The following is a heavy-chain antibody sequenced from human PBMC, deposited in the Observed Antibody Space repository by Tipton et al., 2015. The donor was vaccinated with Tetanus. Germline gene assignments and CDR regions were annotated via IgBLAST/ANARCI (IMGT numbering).Heavy chain of an antibody. J-gene: IGHJ5*01. CDR1: GFIFRNFL. D-gene: IGHD6-13*01. CDR2: VSYDGDTK. CDR3: AKGPQPAASEAYNWFES. Sequence: SLRLSCAASGFIFRNFLMYWVRQAPGKGLEWVADVSYDGDTKNYADSVKGRYSISRDNSKNTVYLQMNSLRAVDTAVYFWAKGPQPAASEAYNWFESWCQGTLVTVSS. V-gene: IGHV3-30*18.